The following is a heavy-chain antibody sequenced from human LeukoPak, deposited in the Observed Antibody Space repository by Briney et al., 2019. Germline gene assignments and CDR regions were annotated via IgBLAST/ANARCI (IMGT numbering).Heavy chain of an antibody. D-gene: IGHD5-18*01. V-gene: IGHV3-30*04. CDR3: AKDPCRGYSYGYTSNPRLCAFDY. J-gene: IGHJ4*02. Sequence: GRSLRLSCAASGFTFSSYAMHWVRQAPGKGLEWVAVISYDGSNQYYADSVKGRFTISRDNSKNTLYLQVNSLRDEDTALYYCAKDPCRGYSYGYTSNPRLCAFDYWGQGTLVTVSS. CDR2: ISYDGSNQ. CDR1: GFTFSSYA.